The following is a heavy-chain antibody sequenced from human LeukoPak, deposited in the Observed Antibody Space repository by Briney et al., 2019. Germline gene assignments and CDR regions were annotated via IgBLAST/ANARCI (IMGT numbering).Heavy chain of an antibody. J-gene: IGHJ6*02. D-gene: IGHD3-3*01. CDR3: AKDSTTSGSYYGMDV. Sequence: PGGSLRLSCAASGFAFKKYVMSWVRQAPGKGLEWVSSISGSGGTTYYTDSVKGRFTISRDNSKNTLYLQMNSLRAEDTAIYYCAKDSTTSGSYYGMDVWGQGTTVTVSS. CDR1: GFAFKKYV. V-gene: IGHV3-23*01. CDR2: ISGSGGTT.